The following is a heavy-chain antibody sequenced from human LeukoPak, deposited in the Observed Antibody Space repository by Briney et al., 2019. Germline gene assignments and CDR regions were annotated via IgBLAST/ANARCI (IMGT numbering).Heavy chain of an antibody. CDR1: GFTFSSYA. CDR3: ARGGSGWFFDY. V-gene: IGHV3-30-3*01. J-gene: IGHJ4*02. D-gene: IGHD6-19*01. CDR2: ISYDESNK. Sequence: GGSLRLSCAASGFTFSSYAMHWVRQAPGKGLEWVAVISYDESNKYYADSVKGRFTISRDNSKNTLYLQMNSLRAEDTAVYHCARGGSGWFFDYWGQGTLVTVSS.